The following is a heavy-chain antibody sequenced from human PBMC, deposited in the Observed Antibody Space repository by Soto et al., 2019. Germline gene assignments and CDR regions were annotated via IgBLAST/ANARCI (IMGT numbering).Heavy chain of an antibody. CDR2: IYYSGST. D-gene: IGHD7-27*01. Sequence: PETLSLTYTVSAGSTSSGSNHWGRIRQPPGKGLEWIGSIYYSGSTYYNPSLKSRVTISVDTSKNQFSLKLSSVTAADTAVYYCARHVNPWAQGAFDIWGQGTMVT. CDR1: AGSTSSGSNH. V-gene: IGHV4-39*01. J-gene: IGHJ3*02. CDR3: ARHVNPWAQGAFDI.